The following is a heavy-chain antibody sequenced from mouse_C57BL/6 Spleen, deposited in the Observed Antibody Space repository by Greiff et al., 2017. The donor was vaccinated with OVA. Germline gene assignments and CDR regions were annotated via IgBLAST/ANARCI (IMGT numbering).Heavy chain of an antibody. V-gene: IGHV1-4*01. CDR1: GYTFTSYT. J-gene: IGHJ4*01. CDR3: ARWLPSMDD. D-gene: IGHD2-2*01. CDR2: INPSSGYT. Sequence: VHLVESGAELARPGASVKMSCKASGYTFTSYTMHWVKQRPGQGLEWIGYINPSSGYTKYNQKFKDKATLTADKSSSTAYMQLSSLTSEDSAVYYGARWLPSMDDWGKGTSVTVSS.